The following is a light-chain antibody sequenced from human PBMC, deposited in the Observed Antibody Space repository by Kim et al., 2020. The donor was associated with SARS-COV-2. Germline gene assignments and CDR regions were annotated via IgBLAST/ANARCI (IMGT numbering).Light chain of an antibody. J-gene: IGKJ1*01. V-gene: IGKV1-39*01. CDR2: AAS. Sequence: GDRVTITCRTSQSISSYLNWYQQKPGKAPKLLIYAASSLQSGVPSRFSGSGSGTDFTLTISSLQPEDFATYYCQQSYSTLTWTFGQGTKVDIK. CDR3: QQSYSTLTWT. CDR1: QSISSY.